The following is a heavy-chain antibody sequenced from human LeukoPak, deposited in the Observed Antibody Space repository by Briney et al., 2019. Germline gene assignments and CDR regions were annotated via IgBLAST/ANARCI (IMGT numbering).Heavy chain of an antibody. CDR3: ARLSSGPFVY. J-gene: IGHJ4*02. V-gene: IGHV3-48*03. Sequence: GGSLRLSCAASGFTFSSYEVNWVRQAPGKGLEWVSYISSSGSSIYYADSVKGRFTISRDNAKNLLYLQMNSLRAEDTAVYYCARLSSGPFVYWGQGTLVTVSS. CDR1: GFTFSSYE. D-gene: IGHD2/OR15-2a*01. CDR2: ISSSGSSI.